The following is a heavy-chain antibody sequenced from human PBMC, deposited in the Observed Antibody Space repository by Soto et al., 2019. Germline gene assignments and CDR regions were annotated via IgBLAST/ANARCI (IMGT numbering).Heavy chain of an antibody. V-gene: IGHV4-39*01. CDR1: SCFLSSGSYY. CDR3: ARHGFSYYYMDV. J-gene: IGHJ6*03. Sequence: SETLALTCTVSSCFLSSGSYYWGWVRQPPGKGLEWIGSIYYSGNTYYSPSLKSRVTISVDTSKNQFSLKLSSLTAADTAVYYCARHGFSYYYMDVWGKGTTVTVSS. D-gene: IGHD3-10*01. CDR2: IYYSGNT.